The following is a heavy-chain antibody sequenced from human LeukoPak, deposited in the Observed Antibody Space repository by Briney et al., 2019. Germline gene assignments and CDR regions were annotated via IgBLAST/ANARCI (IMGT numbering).Heavy chain of an antibody. J-gene: IGHJ6*02. Sequence: GASVKVSCKASGGTFSSYAISWVRQAPGQGLEWMGGIIPIFGTANYAQKFRGRVTITADESTSTAYMELSSLRSEDTAVYYCARVSTSFEPGLQYGMDVWGQGTTVTVSS. CDR3: ARVSTSFEPGLQYGMDV. CDR2: IIPIFGTA. CDR1: GGTFSSYA. D-gene: IGHD3-9*01. V-gene: IGHV1-69*13.